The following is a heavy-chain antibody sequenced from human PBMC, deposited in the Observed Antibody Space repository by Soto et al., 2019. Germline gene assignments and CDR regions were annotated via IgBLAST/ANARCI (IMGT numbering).Heavy chain of an antibody. CDR3: ASYNYQYYFDY. D-gene: IGHD1-1*01. V-gene: IGHV4-39*01. CDR2: VYYSGTT. J-gene: IGHJ4*02. Sequence: QLQLQESGPGLVKPSETLSLTCTVSGGSISSSSYYWGWIRQPPGKGLEWIGSVYYSGTTYYNPSLKSRDTISVDTSKNQFSLKLSSVTAADTAVYYCASYNYQYYFDYWGQGTLVTVSS. CDR1: GGSISSSSYY.